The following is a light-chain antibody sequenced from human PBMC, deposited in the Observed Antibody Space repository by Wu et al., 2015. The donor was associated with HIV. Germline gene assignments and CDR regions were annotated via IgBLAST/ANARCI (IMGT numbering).Light chain of an antibody. CDR1: QGISSY. J-gene: IGKJ5*01. CDR2: AAS. Sequence: DIQLTQSPSFLSASIGDRVTITCRASQGISSYLAWYQQKPGKAPKLLIYAASTLQSGVPSRFSGSGSGTEFTLTISSLQPEDFATYHCQQLNSYPITFGQGTRLEIK. CDR3: QQLNSYPIT. V-gene: IGKV1-9*01.